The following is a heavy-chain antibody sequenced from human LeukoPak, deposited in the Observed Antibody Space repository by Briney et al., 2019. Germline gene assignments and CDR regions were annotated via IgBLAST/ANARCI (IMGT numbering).Heavy chain of an antibody. CDR3: ARQLALAGYFYGMDV. D-gene: IGHD6-19*01. CDR1: GYSFSNYW. CDR2: IYPGDSDT. Sequence: GESLKISCKGSGYSFSNYWIGWVRQMPGKGLEWMGLIYPGDSDTRYSPSFQGQVTISADKPINTAYLHWSSLRASDTAMYYCARQLALAGYFYGMDVWGQGTTVTVSS. V-gene: IGHV5-51*01. J-gene: IGHJ6*02.